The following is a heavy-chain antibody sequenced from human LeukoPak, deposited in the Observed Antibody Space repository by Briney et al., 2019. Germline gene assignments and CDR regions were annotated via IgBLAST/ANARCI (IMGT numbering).Heavy chain of an antibody. V-gene: IGHV3-23*01. CDR2: ISGSGGST. J-gene: IGHJ4*02. CDR1: GFTFSSYA. Sequence: PGGSLRLSCAASGFTFSSYAMSWVRQAPGKGLEWVSAISGSGGSTYYADSVKGRFTISRDNSKNTLYLQMNSLRAEDTAVYYCAKLPVSIAAAGTYYFDYWGQETLVTVSS. D-gene: IGHD6-13*01. CDR3: AKLPVSIAAAGTYYFDY.